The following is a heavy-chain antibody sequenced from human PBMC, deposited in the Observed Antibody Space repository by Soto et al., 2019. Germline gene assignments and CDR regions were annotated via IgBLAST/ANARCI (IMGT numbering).Heavy chain of an antibody. J-gene: IGHJ3*02. CDR3: AAVLYTDGRCCSFNI. V-gene: IGHV1-58*01. CDR1: GFTFSNSA. Sequence: GASVKVSCKTSGFTFSNSAVQWVRQASGQRLEWIGWIIIASGQTNYAQNLQERITITRDMSTSTAYMELSSLRSEDTAIYYCAAVLYTDGRCCSFNIWGKGTIVTVSS. D-gene: IGHD2-15*01. CDR2: IIIASGQT.